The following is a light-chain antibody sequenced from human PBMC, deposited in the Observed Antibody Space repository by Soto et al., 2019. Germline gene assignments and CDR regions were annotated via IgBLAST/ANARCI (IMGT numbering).Light chain of an antibody. Sequence: DIQLTQSPSFLSASVGDRVTITCRASRGITSYLAWYQQKPGKAPNLLIYAASTLHSGVPSRFSGSGSGTEFTLTISSRQPEDIATYYCQQLSDYPRTFGQGTKVDIK. CDR3: QQLSDYPRT. J-gene: IGKJ1*01. V-gene: IGKV1-9*01. CDR2: AAS. CDR1: RGITSY.